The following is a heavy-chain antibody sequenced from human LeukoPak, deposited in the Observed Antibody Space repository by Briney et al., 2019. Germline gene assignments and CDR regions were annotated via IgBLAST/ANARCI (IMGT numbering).Heavy chain of an antibody. CDR2: IYTSGST. CDR1: GGSISSYY. J-gene: IGHJ6*03. D-gene: IGHD6-19*01. V-gene: IGHV4-4*07. CDR3: ARESGQWPLYSYYMDV. Sequence: PSETLSLTCTVSGGSISSYYWSWIRQPPGKGLEWIGRIYTSGSTDYNPSLKSRVSMSVDTSKNQFSLKLSSVTAADTAVYFCARESGQWPLYSYYMDVWGKGTTVTVSS.